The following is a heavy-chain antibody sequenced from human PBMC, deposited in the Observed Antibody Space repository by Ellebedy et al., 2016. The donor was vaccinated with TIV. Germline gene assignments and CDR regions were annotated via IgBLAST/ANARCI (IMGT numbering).Heavy chain of an antibody. J-gene: IGHJ3*01. CDR2: INWSGATF. Sequence: PGGSLRLSCVVSGFTFEDFAFHWVRQAPGKGLEWVSGINWSGATFGHADSVKGRFTISRDNAKNPLYLQMDSLRVDDMALYFCARSRGFSYGNDAFDLWGQGTVVIVSS. V-gene: IGHV3-9*03. CDR3: ARSRGFSYGNDAFDL. D-gene: IGHD5-18*01. CDR1: GFTFEDFA.